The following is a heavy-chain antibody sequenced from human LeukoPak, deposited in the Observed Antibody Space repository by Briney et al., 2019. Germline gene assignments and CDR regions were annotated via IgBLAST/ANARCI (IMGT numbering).Heavy chain of an antibody. Sequence: PGRSLRPSCATSGFTFHDYAMQWVRQPPGKGLEWVSGISWNSGRIDYADSVKVRFTISRDNAEKSLYLQMDTLTPDDTAFYFCVKGGRRAFYYNSEIYYFDSWGHGTLVTVSS. V-gene: IGHV3-9*01. J-gene: IGHJ4*01. D-gene: IGHD1-1*01. CDR1: GFTFHDYA. CDR3: VKGGRRAFYYNSEIYYFDS. CDR2: ISWNSGRI.